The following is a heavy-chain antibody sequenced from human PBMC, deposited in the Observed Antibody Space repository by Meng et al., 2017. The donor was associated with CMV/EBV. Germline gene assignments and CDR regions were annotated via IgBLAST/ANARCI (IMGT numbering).Heavy chain of an antibody. D-gene: IGHD3-22*01. J-gene: IGHJ5*02. Sequence: SETLSLTCTASGGSISSGGYYWSWIRQHPGKGLEWIGYIYYSGSTYYNPSLKSRVTISVDTSKNQFSLKLSSVTAADTAVYYCASSTYYYDSSGQDWFDPWGQGTLVTVSS. CDR3: ASSTYYYDSSGQDWFDP. CDR2: IYYSGST. V-gene: IGHV4-31*03. CDR1: GGSISSGGYY.